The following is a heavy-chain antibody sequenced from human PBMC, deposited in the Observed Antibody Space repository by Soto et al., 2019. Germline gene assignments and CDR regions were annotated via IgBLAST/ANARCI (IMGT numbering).Heavy chain of an antibody. J-gene: IGHJ5*02. CDR3: ARDQRAGAARVGNWFDP. V-gene: IGHV1-46*01. Sequence: ASVKVSCTASGYTFTSYYMHWVRQAPGQGLEWMGIINPSGGSTSYAQKFQGRVTMTRDTSTSTVYMELSSLRSEDTAVYYCARDQRAGAARVGNWFDPWGQGTLVTVSS. D-gene: IGHD6-19*01. CDR1: GYTFTSYY. CDR2: INPSGGST.